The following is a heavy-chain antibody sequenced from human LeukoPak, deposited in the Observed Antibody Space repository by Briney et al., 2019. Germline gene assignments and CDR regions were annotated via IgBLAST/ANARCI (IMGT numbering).Heavy chain of an antibody. CDR3: TTELQGDYGDYLGYFEY. CDR1: GFTFTNAW. CDR2: IKRKSDGGTA. V-gene: IGHV3-15*01. Sequence: GGSLRLSCAASGFTFTNAWMSWVRQAPGKGLEWVGRIKRKSDGGTANYAAPVRGRFTISRDDSKDTLYLQMDSLQTEDTAVYYCTTELQGDYGDYLGYFEYWGQGTLVTVSP. J-gene: IGHJ4*02. D-gene: IGHD4-17*01.